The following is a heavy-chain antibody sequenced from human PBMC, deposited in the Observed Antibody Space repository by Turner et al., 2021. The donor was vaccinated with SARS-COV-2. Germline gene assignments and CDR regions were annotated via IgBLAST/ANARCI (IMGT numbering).Heavy chain of an antibody. CDR1: GITLEDYT. J-gene: IGHJ6*02. Sequence: EVQLVESGGGLVQPGRSLGLSCAASGITLEDYTMHWVRQAPGKGLEWVSTISWHSGFIGYADSAKGRFTISRDNAKNSLYLQMSSLREEDTALYYCAKDVRGFDSGLSFGMDVWGQGTPVTVSS. V-gene: IGHV3-9*01. CDR3: AKDVRGFDSGLSFGMDV. CDR2: ISWHSGFI. D-gene: IGHD3-10*01.